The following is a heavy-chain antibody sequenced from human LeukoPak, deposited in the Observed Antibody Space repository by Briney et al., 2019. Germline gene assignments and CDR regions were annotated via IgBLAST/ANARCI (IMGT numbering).Heavy chain of an antibody. V-gene: IGHV3-30-3*01. D-gene: IGHD4-23*01. Sequence: PGGSLRLSCAASGFTFSSYAMHWVRQAPGKGLEWVAVISYDGSNKYYADSVKGRFTISRDNSKNTLYQQMNSLRAEDTAVYYCARARYGGNYVRYWGQGTLVTVSS. CDR3: ARARYGGNYVRY. J-gene: IGHJ4*02. CDR1: GFTFSSYA. CDR2: ISYDGSNK.